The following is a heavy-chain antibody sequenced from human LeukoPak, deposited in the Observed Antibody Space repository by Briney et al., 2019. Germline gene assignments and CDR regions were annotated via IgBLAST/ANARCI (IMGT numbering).Heavy chain of an antibody. Sequence: PSETLSLTCTVSGGSISSSSYYWGWIRQPPGKGLEWIGSIYYSGSTYYNPSLKSRVTISVDTSKNQFSLKLSSVTAADTAVYYCARVTWAKDAFDIWGQGTMVTVSS. D-gene: IGHD1-26*01. J-gene: IGHJ3*02. CDR2: IYYSGST. V-gene: IGHV4-39*07. CDR3: ARVTWAKDAFDI. CDR1: GGSISSSSYY.